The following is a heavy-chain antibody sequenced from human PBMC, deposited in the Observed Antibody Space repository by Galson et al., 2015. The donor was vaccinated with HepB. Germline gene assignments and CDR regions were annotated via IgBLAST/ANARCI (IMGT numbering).Heavy chain of an antibody. CDR2: IEKSGTRI. V-gene: IGHV3-48*01. Sequence: SLRLSCAASGFTFSSYSMNRVRQAPGKGLEWVSYIEKSGTRIYYADSVKGRFTISRDNTKNSLHLQMNSLRVEDTAVYYCARDPHSLDYWGQGTLVTVSS. CDR1: GFTFSSYS. CDR3: ARDPHSLDY. J-gene: IGHJ4*02.